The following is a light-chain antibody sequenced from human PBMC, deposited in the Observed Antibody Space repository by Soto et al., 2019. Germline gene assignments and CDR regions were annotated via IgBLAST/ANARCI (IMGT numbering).Light chain of an antibody. J-gene: IGLJ3*02. CDR1: SSDVGAYNY. Sequence: QSALTQPRSVSGSPGQSVTISCTGSSSDVGAYNYVSWYQHHPGKAPKVMIFDVSERPSGVPERFSGSKSGNTASLTISGLQAEDEGDYYCCSYAGTYSWVFGGGTKLTVL. V-gene: IGLV2-11*01. CDR3: CSYAGTYSWV. CDR2: DVS.